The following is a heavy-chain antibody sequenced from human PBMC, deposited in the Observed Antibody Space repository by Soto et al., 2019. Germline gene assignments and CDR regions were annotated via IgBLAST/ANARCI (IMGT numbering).Heavy chain of an antibody. CDR1: DGSFRGFY. CDR2: INYSGFT. J-gene: IGHJ4*02. Sequence: SETLSLTCGVSDGSFRGFYWSWIRQPPGKGLEWIGEINYSGFTNYNPSLKSRVTISRDTSTNQFSLKLTSATAADSAVYYCARATVKVGATLFDYWGQGTLVTVPQ. CDR3: ARATVKVGATLFDY. V-gene: IGHV4-34*01. D-gene: IGHD1-26*01.